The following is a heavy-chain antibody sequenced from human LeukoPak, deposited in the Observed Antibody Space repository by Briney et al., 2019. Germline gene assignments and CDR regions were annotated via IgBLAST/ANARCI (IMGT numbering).Heavy chain of an antibody. CDR3: AKPPTLGMGSYDN. CDR1: GFTFSSYT. CDR2: ISGSGGST. Sequence: GGSLRLSCAASGFTFSSYTMSWVRQAPGKGLEWVSAISGSGGSTSHADSVKGRFTISRDNSKNTLYLQMNGLRAEDTAVYYCAKPPTLGMGSYDNWGQGTLVTVSS. J-gene: IGHJ4*02. V-gene: IGHV3-23*01. D-gene: IGHD1-26*01.